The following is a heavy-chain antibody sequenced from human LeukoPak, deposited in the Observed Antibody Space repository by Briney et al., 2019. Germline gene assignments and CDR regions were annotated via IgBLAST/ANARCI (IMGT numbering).Heavy chain of an antibody. D-gene: IGHD5-12*01. Sequence: GGSLRLSCAASGFTFSSYDMTWVRQAPGKGLEWVSNISGSGSGGSTYYADSVKGRFTISRDNSKNTLYLQMNSLRAEDTAVYYCAKANLCPYSGYDQFCVNLDYWGQGTLVTVSS. CDR2: ISGSGSGGST. V-gene: IGHV3-23*01. CDR1: GFTFSSYD. CDR3: AKANLCPYSGYDQFCVNLDY. J-gene: IGHJ4*02.